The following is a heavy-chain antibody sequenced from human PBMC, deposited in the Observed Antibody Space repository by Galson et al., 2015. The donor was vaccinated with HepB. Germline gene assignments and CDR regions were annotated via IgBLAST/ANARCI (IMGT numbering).Heavy chain of an antibody. D-gene: IGHD6-13*01. J-gene: IGHJ4*02. Sequence: SLRLSCAASGFTFSSYAMSWVRQAPGKGLEWVSAISGSGGSTYYADSVKGRFTISRDNSKNTLYLQMNSLRAEDTAVYYCAKRGQLGRRCFDYWGQGTLVTVSS. CDR1: GFTFSSYA. CDR2: ISGSGGST. CDR3: AKRGQLGRRCFDY. V-gene: IGHV3-23*01.